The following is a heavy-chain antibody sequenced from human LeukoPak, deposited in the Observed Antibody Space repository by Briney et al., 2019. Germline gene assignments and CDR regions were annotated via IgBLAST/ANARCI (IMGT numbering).Heavy chain of an antibody. CDR2: INPNSGGT. D-gene: IGHD1-26*01. Sequence: ASVKVSCKASGYTFTGYYMHWVRQAPGQGLEWMGWINPNSGGTNYAQKFQGRVTMTRDTSISTAYMELSRLRSDDTAVCYCAKESIVGARTFDPWGQGTLVTVSS. V-gene: IGHV1-2*02. CDR1: GYTFTGYY. CDR3: AKESIVGARTFDP. J-gene: IGHJ5*02.